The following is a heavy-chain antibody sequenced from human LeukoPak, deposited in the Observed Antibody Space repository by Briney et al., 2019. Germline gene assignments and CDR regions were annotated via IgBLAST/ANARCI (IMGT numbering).Heavy chain of an antibody. Sequence: SETLSLTCTVSGGSISSYYWSWIRQPPGKGLEWIGSIYYSGSTYYNPSLKSRVTISVDRSKNQFSLKLSSVTAADTAVYYCARGTEGIAAAAPDYWGQGTLVTVSS. CDR2: IYYSGST. J-gene: IGHJ4*02. D-gene: IGHD6-13*01. CDR1: GGSISSYY. V-gene: IGHV4-39*07. CDR3: ARGTEGIAAAAPDY.